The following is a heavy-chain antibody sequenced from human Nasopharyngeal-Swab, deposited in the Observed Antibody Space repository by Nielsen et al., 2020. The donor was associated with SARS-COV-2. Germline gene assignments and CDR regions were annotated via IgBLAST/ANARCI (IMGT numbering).Heavy chain of an antibody. J-gene: IGHJ4*02. CDR3: AKGGTNWANFDY. CDR1: GFTFSRYW. V-gene: IGHV3-7*03. D-gene: IGHD7-27*01. Sequence: GESLKISCAASGFTFSRYWMSWVRQAPGKGLEWVANIKQDGSEKYYVDSVKGRFTISRDNAKNSLYLQMNSLRAEDTALYYCAKGGTNWANFDYWGQGTLVTVSS. CDR2: IKQDGSEK.